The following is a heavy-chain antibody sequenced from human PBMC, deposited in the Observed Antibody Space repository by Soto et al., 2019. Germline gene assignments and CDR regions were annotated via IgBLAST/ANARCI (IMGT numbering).Heavy chain of an antibody. D-gene: IGHD4-17*01. J-gene: IGHJ4*02. CDR3: AKTAESDYAGSLDY. Sequence: EVQLLESGGGSVQPGGSLRLSCAASGFTFTKYAMNWVRQAPGKGLEWVSVIGGGGATTYYADSVKGRFTISRDNSKNTLYLQMNSLRAEDTAVYYCAKTAESDYAGSLDYWGQGTLVTVSS. CDR1: GFTFTKYA. V-gene: IGHV3-23*01. CDR2: IGGGGATT.